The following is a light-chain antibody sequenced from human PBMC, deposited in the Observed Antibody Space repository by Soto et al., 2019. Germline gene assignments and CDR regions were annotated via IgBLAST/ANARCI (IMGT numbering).Light chain of an antibody. CDR2: DVS. CDR3: SSYTSSSKV. V-gene: IGLV2-14*01. CDR1: SSDVGGYNY. Sequence: QSVLTQPASVSWSPGQSITISCTGTSSDVGGYNYVSWYQQHPGKAPKLMIYDVSNRPSGVSNRFSGSKSGNTASLTISGLQAEDEADYYCSSYTSSSKVFGGGTKLTVL. J-gene: IGLJ2*01.